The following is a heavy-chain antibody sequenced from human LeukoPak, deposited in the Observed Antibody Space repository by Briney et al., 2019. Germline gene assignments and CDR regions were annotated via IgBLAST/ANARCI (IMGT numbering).Heavy chain of an antibody. J-gene: IGHJ3*02. CDR2: IYHSGST. V-gene: IGHV4-4*02. Sequence: PSGTLSLTCAVSGGSISSSNWWSWVRQPPGKGLEWIGEIYHSGSTNFNPSLKSRVTISVDKSKNQFSLKLSSVTAADTAVYYCAYSGSSVDAFDIWGQGTMVTVSS. CDR3: AYSGSSVDAFDI. CDR1: GGSISSSNW. D-gene: IGHD1-26*01.